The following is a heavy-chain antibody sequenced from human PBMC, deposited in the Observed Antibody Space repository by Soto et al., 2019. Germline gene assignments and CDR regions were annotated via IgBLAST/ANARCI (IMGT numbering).Heavy chain of an antibody. J-gene: IGHJ4*02. CDR2: IYYSGTT. CDR1: GGSISSGGYY. Sequence: PSETLSLTCTVSGGSISSGGYYWSWIRRHPGKGLEWIGYIYYSGTTYYNPSLKSRVTISVDTSKNQFSLRLTSVTAADSAVYFCAREPYLPKARNDFWGQGTLVTVSS. V-gene: IGHV4-31*03. CDR3: AREPYLPKARNDF.